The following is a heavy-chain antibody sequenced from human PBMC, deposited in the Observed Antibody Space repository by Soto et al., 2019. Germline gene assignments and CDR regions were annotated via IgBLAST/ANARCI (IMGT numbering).Heavy chain of an antibody. CDR1: GGSISSSSYY. V-gene: IGHV4-39*07. Sequence: PSETLSLTCTVSGGSISSSSYYWGWIRQPPGKGLEWIGSIYYSGSTYYNPSLKSRVTISVDTSKNQISLKLSSVTAADTAVYYCARDRVHYGSGTYYFYGMAVWGQGTTVT. J-gene: IGHJ6*02. CDR3: ARDRVHYGSGTYYFYGMAV. CDR2: IYYSGST. D-gene: IGHD3-10*01.